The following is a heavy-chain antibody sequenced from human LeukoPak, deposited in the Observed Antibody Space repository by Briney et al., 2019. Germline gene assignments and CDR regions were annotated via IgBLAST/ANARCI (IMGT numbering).Heavy chain of an antibody. Sequence: ASVKVSCKASGYTFTGYYMHWVRQAPGQGLEWMGWINPDSGGTNSAQKFKGRVTMTRDTSIGTAYMELSSLRSEDTAVYYCATTDYGDLWQVRYWGQGTLVTVSS. V-gene: IGHV1-2*02. D-gene: IGHD4-17*01. CDR2: INPDSGGT. CDR3: ATTDYGDLWQVRY. J-gene: IGHJ4*02. CDR1: GYTFTGYY.